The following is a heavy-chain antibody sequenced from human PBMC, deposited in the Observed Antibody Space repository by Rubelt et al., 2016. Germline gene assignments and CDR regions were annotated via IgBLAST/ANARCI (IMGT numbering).Heavy chain of an antibody. V-gene: IGHV4-38-2*02. CDR2: IYHSGST. Sequence: QVQLQESGPGLVKSSETLSLTCTVSGYSISSGHYWGWIRQPPGKGLEWIGIIYHSGSTYYNPSLKRRITIIVDTSKNQFPPKLSSVTAANTAVYYCARVHRTAAGRPFDNWGQGTLVTVSS. CDR3: ARVHRTAAGRPFDN. CDR1: GYSISSGHY. D-gene: IGHD6-13*01. J-gene: IGHJ4*02.